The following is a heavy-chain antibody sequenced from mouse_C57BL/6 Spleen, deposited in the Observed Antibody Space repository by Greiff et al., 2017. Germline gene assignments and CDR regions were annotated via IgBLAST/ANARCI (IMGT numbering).Heavy chain of an antibody. Sequence: EVKLMESGGGLVQPGGSMKLSCVASGFTFSNYWMNWVRQSPEKGLEWVAQIRLKSDNYATHYAESVKGRFTISRDDSKSSVYLQMNNLRAEDTGIYYCTIYNDPDYWGQGTTLTVSS. CDR3: TIYNDPDY. J-gene: IGHJ2*01. D-gene: IGHD2-4*01. V-gene: IGHV6-3*01. CDR1: GFTFSNYW. CDR2: IRLKSDNYAT.